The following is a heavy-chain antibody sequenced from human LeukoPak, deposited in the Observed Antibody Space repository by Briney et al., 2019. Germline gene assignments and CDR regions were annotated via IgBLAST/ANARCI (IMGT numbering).Heavy chain of an antibody. D-gene: IGHD3-22*01. J-gene: IGHJ4*02. CDR3: ARDSPTYYYDSSGYSATEEIDY. V-gene: IGHV1-18*01. Sequence: ASVKVSCKASGGTFSSYGISWVRQAPGQGLEWMGWISAYNGNTNYAQKLQGRVTMTTDTSTSTAYMELRSLRSDDTAVYYCARDSPTYYYDSSGYSATEEIDYWGQGTLVTVSS. CDR2: ISAYNGNT. CDR1: GGTFSSYG.